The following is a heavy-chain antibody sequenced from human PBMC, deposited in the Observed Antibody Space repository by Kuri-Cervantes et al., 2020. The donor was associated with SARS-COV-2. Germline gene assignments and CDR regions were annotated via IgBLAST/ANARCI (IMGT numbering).Heavy chain of an antibody. J-gene: IGHJ4*02. CDR3: ARGRVGVEDF. Sequence: GGSLRPSCAASGFTFNNYAMHWVRQTPGEGREWVAITSYDGSTKYYAESVKGRFTISRDNSKNTPYLQLNNLRGADTAVYFCARGRVGVEDFWGQGTLVTVSS. D-gene: IGHD2-21*01. V-gene: IGHV3-30-3*01. CDR2: TSYDGSTK. CDR1: GFTFNNYA.